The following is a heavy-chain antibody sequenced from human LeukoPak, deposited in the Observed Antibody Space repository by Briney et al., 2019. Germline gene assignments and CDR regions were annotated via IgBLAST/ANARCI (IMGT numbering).Heavy chain of an antibody. CDR3: ARSYGYGVDAFDI. V-gene: IGHV3-23*01. J-gene: IGHJ3*02. Sequence: GGSLRLSCAASGFTFSDYYMSWIRQAPGKGLEWVSAISGSGGSTYYADSVKGRFTISRDNSKNTLYLQMTSLRAEDTAVYYCARSYGYGVDAFDIWGQGTMVTVSS. CDR2: ISGSGGST. D-gene: IGHD5-18*01. CDR1: GFTFSDYY.